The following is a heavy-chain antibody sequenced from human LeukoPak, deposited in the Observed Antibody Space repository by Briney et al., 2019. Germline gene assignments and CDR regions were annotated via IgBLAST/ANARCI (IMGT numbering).Heavy chain of an antibody. J-gene: IGHJ6*02. V-gene: IGHV3-30*18. CDR2: ISYDGSNK. D-gene: IGHD6-13*01. CDR1: GFTFSSYG. Sequence: SGGSLRLSCAASGFTFSSYGMHWVRQAPGKGLEWVAVISYDGSNKYYADSVKGRFTISRDNSKNTLYLQMNSLRAEDTAVYYCAKDAYSSSWHGGSGYYYGMDVWGQGTTVTVSS. CDR3: AKDAYSSSWHGGSGYYYGMDV.